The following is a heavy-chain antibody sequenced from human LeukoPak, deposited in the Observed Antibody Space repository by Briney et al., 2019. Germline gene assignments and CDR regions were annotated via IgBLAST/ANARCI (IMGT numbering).Heavy chain of an antibody. CDR1: GGSFSDYH. Sequence: SETLSLTCAVYGGSFSDYHWSWIRQPPGKGLEWIGEINHSGSTNYNPSLKSRVTISVDTSKNQFSLKLSSVTAADTAVYYCATKSRVGAYDYWGQGTLVTVSS. J-gene: IGHJ4*02. D-gene: IGHD1-26*01. CDR3: ATKSRVGAYDY. V-gene: IGHV4-34*01. CDR2: INHSGST.